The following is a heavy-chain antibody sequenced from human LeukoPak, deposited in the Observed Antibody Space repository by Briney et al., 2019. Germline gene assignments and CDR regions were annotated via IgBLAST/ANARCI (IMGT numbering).Heavy chain of an antibody. Sequence: SVKVSCKASGGTFSSYAISWVRQAPGQGLEWMGGIIPIFGTANSAQKFQGRVTITADESTSTAYMELSSLRSEDTAVYYCARGSYVEYGLYYYYYMDVWGKGTTVTVSS. CDR3: ARGSYVEYGLYYYYYMDV. CDR2: IIPIFGTA. V-gene: IGHV1-69*13. J-gene: IGHJ6*03. D-gene: IGHD2-2*01. CDR1: GGTFSSYA.